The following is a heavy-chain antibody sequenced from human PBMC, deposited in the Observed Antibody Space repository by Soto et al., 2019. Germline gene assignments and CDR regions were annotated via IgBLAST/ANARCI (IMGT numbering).Heavy chain of an antibody. Sequence: TSETLSLTCAVYGGSFSGYYWSWIRQPPGKGLEWIGEINHSGSTNYNPSLKSRVTISVDTSKNQFSLKLSSVTAADTAVYYCARGRDILTGYYVSITTRYFDYWGQGTLVTVSS. D-gene: IGHD3-9*01. V-gene: IGHV4-34*01. CDR1: GGSFSGYY. CDR3: ARGRDILTGYYVSITTRYFDY. J-gene: IGHJ4*02. CDR2: INHSGST.